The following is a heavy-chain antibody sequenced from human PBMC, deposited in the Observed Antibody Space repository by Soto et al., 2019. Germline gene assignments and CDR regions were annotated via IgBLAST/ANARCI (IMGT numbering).Heavy chain of an antibody. CDR3: ATHPYRGGWYC. D-gene: IGHD6-13*01. Sequence: EVQLVESGGGLVQPGGSLRLSCAASGFTFSSYWMTWVRQAPGKGLEWVANIKQDGSEKYYVDAVKGRFTISRDHDKKSLCLKMNSLRDEDTAVYYCATHPYRGGWYCWGHGTLVTVSS. V-gene: IGHV3-7*02. CDR1: GFTFSSYW. J-gene: IGHJ4*01. CDR2: IKQDGSEK.